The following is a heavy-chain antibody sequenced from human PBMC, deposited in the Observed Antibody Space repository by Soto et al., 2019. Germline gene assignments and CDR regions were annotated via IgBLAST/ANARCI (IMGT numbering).Heavy chain of an antibody. Sequence: GGSLRLSCAASGFTFSDHYMSWIRQAPGKGLEWVSYISNSGNIMDYADSVKGRFTISRDNAKRSLDLHRHSLRADDTAIYYCARDGDYYDSSGYFLRDAFHLWGQGTTVPVSS. CDR1: GFTFSDHY. CDR2: ISNSGNIM. CDR3: ARDGDYYDSSGYFLRDAFHL. J-gene: IGHJ3*01. V-gene: IGHV3-11*01. D-gene: IGHD3-22*01.